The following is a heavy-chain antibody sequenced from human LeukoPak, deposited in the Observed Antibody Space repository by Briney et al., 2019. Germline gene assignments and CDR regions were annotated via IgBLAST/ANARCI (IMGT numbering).Heavy chain of an antibody. CDR2: ISSSGSTI. Sequence: GGSLRLSCTASGFTFSDYAMTWVRQAPGKGLEWVSYISSSGSTIYYADSVKGRFTISRDNAKNSLYLEMNSLRAEDTAVYYCARDSVVAAANRFDYWGQGTLVTVSS. CDR1: GFTFSDYA. CDR3: ARDSVVAAANRFDY. D-gene: IGHD2-2*01. V-gene: IGHV3-48*04. J-gene: IGHJ4*02.